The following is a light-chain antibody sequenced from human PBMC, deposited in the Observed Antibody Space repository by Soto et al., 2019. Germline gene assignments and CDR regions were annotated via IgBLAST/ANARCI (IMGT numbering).Light chain of an antibody. CDR3: QQRSNWPLT. V-gene: IGKV3-11*01. CDR2: DAS. J-gene: IGKJ5*01. Sequence: EIVLTQSPATLSVSPGERATLSCRASQSVSSNLAWYQQKPGQAPRLLIYDASNRATGIPARFSGSGSGTDFTLTISRLEPEDFAVYYCQQRSNWPLTFGQGTRLEIK. CDR1: QSVSSN.